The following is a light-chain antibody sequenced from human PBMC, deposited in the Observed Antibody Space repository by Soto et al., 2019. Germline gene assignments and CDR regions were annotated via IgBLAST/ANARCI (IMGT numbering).Light chain of an antibody. CDR3: QQYHEYW. J-gene: IGKJ1*01. V-gene: IGKV1D-13*01. Sequence: IQMTQSPSSLSASVVDSVTITCRASQNIETYLNWYQVKPGKAPKLLIYDASSLESGVPSRFSGSGSGTEFTLTISSLQPDDFATYYCQQYHEYWFGQGTKVDIK. CDR2: DAS. CDR1: QNIETY.